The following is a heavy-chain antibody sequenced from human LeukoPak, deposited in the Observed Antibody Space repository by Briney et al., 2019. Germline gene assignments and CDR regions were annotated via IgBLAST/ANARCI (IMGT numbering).Heavy chain of an antibody. CDR2: IYYSGST. CDR3: AGTDYDDYALGY. D-gene: IGHD4-17*01. V-gene: IGHV4-59*01. Sequence: SETLSLTCTVSGGSISSYYWSWIRQPPGKGLEWIGYIYYSGSTNYNPSLKSRVTISVDTSKNQFSLKLSSVTAAGTAVYYCAGTDYDDYALGYWGQGTLVTVSS. J-gene: IGHJ4*02. CDR1: GGSISSYY.